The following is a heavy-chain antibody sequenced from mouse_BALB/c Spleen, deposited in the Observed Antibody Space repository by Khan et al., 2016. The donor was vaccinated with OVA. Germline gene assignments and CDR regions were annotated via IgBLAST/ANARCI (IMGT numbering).Heavy chain of an antibody. Sequence: VRLQQPGPELEKPGASVKIPCKAPGYTFTGLNMNWVKQSNGKSLEWIGNIDPYYGGTPYNQKSKAKATLTVDKSSSTAYMQLKSLTSEDSAVYYGARGGYGPSYAMDYWGQGTSVTVSS. CDR2: IDPYYGGT. D-gene: IGHD1-2*01. CDR1: GYTFTGLN. V-gene: IGHV1-18*01. J-gene: IGHJ4*01. CDR3: ARGGYGPSYAMDY.